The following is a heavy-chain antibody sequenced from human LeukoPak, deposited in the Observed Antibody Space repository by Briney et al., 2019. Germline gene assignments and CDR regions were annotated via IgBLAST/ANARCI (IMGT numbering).Heavy chain of an antibody. V-gene: IGHV5-51*01. Sequence: GESLKISCKGSGYSFTSYWIGWVRQTPGKGQEWMGIIYPGDSDTRYSPSFQGQVTISADKSISTAYLQWSSLKASDTAMYYCARQGLGYCSSTSCYTNGRGIDYWGQGTLVTVSS. J-gene: IGHJ4*02. CDR3: ARQGLGYCSSTSCYTNGRGIDY. CDR2: IYPGDSDT. CDR1: GYSFTSYW. D-gene: IGHD2-2*02.